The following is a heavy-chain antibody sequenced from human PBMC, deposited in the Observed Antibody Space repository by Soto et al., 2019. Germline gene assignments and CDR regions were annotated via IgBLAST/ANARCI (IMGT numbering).Heavy chain of an antibody. Sequence: GGSLRLSCAASGFTFSSYGMHWVRQAPGKGLEWVAVISYDGSNKYYADTVKGRFTISRDNSKNTLYLQMNSLRAEDTAVYYCATEKIIAAAVPSYFDYWGQGTLVTVSS. CDR1: GFTFSSYG. V-gene: IGHV3-30*03. CDR2: ISYDGSNK. J-gene: IGHJ4*02. D-gene: IGHD6-13*01. CDR3: ATEKIIAAAVPSYFDY.